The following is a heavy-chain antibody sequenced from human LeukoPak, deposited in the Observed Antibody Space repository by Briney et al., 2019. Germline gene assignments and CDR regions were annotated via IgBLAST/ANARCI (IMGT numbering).Heavy chain of an antibody. V-gene: IGHV1-24*01. J-gene: IGHJ3*01. CDR2: FDPEDGER. CDR3: ATALRLEALDL. D-gene: IGHD3-16*01. Sequence: ASVKVSCKVSGYTLTELSTHWVRQAPGKGLEWMGGFDPEDGERIYAQKFQVRVTMTEDTSTDTAYMELRSLRSEDTAMYYCATALRLEALDLWGHGTMVTVSS. CDR1: GYTLTELS.